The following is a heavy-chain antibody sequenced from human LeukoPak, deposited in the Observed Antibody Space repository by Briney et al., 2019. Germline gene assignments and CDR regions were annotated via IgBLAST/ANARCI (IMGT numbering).Heavy chain of an antibody. J-gene: IGHJ4*02. V-gene: IGHV3-13*01. D-gene: IGHD2-21*01. Sequence: GGFLRLSCAASGFTFSSYDMHWVLQATGKGLEWVSAIGTAGDTYYPGSVKGRFTISRENAKNSLYLQMNSLRAGDTAVYYCARGAYVGDYFDYWGQGTLVT. CDR1: GFTFSSYD. CDR3: ARGAYVGDYFDY. CDR2: IGTAGDT.